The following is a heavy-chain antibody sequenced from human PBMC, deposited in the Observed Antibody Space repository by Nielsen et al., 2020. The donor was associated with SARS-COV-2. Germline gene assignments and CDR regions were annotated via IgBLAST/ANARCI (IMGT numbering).Heavy chain of an antibody. D-gene: IGHD3-10*01. J-gene: IGHJ4*02. Sequence: GESLKISCAASGFTFSSYDMHWVRQATGKGLEWVSAIGTAGDTYYPGSVKGRFTISRENAKNSLYLQMNSLRAEDTAVYYCARDYYGSGRYLPLDYWGQGTLVTVSS. CDR2: IGTAGDT. V-gene: IGHV3-13*04. CDR1: GFTFSSYD. CDR3: ARDYYGSGRYLPLDY.